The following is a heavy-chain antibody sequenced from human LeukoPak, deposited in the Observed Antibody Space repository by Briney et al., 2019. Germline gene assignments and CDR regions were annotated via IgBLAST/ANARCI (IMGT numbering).Heavy chain of an antibody. D-gene: IGHD4-11*01. J-gene: IGHJ1*01. V-gene: IGHV4-39*01. CDR1: GFTVSSNS. CDR3: ARHYGNYLSEYFQH. Sequence: GSLRLSCAASGFTVSSNSMSWVRQAPGKGLEWIGSIYYSGSTYYNPSLKSRVTISVDTSKNQFSLKLSSVTAADTAVYYCARHYGNYLSEYFQHWGQGTLVTVSS. CDR2: IYYSGST.